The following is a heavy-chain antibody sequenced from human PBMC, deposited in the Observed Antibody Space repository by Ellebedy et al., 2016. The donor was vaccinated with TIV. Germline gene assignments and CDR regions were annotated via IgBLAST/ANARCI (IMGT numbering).Heavy chain of an antibody. CDR3: AREIAVAGTGWSGVDY. V-gene: IGHV3-66*01. Sequence: GGSLRLSCAASGFTVSSKYMSWVRQAPGKGLEWVSVIYAGTTTYYVDSVKGRFTISRDNSKNTLYLQMSSLRAEDTAVYYCAREIAVAGTGWSGVDYWGQGTLVTVSS. J-gene: IGHJ4*02. D-gene: IGHD6-19*01. CDR1: GFTVSSKY. CDR2: IYAGTTT.